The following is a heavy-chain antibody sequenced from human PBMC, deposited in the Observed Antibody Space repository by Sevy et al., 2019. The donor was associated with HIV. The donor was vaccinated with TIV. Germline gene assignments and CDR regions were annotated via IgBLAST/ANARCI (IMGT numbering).Heavy chain of an antibody. CDR2: ISYDGSKI. J-gene: IGHJ4*02. D-gene: IGHD3-9*01. CDR3: AVWPGDQTGYYLKSDS. V-gene: IGHV3-30*04. CDR1: GFTFSTYA. Sequence: GGSLRLSCAASGFTFSTYAIHWVRQAPGKGLEWVALISYDGSKIFYIDSVKGRFTVSRDNSRNALYLQMNSLRPEDTAVFYCAVWPGDQTGYYLKSDSGGQGPLVTVPS.